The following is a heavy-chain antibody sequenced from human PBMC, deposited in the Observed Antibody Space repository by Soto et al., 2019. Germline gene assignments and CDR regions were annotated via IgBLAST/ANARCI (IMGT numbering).Heavy chain of an antibody. J-gene: IGHJ4*02. D-gene: IGHD3-10*01. V-gene: IGHV1-69*13. CDR2: IIPIFGTA. Sequence: SVKVSCKASGGTFSSYAISWVRQAPGQGLEWMGGIIPIFGTANYAQKFQGRVTITADESTSTAYMELSSLRSEDTAVYYCARGNYYGSGSFIVRDYWGQGTLVTVSS. CDR3: ARGNYYGSGSFIVRDY. CDR1: GGTFSSYA.